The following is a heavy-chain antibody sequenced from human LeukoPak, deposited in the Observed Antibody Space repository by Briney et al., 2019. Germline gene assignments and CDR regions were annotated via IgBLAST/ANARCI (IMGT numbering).Heavy chain of an antibody. CDR2: ISAYNGDT. J-gene: IGHJ6*04. CDR1: GYTFTSYG. CDR3: ARWDVVYGMDV. Sequence: ASVKVYCKASGYTFTSYGISWGRQAPGQGLEWMGWISAYNGDTNYAQKLQGRVTMTTDTSTSTAYMELRSLRSDDTAVYYCARWDVVYGMDVWGKGTTVTVSS. V-gene: IGHV1-18*04. D-gene: IGHD1-26*01.